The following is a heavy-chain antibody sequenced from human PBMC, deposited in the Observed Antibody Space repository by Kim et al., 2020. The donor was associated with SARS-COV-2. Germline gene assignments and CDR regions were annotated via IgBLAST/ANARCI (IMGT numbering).Heavy chain of an antibody. J-gene: IGHJ6*02. Sequence: YADSVKGRFTLSRNNAKNMLYLQMNSLGAEDTAVYYCAGASGSYTYGMDVWGQGTTVTVSS. CDR3: AGASGSYTYGMDV. D-gene: IGHD1-26*01. V-gene: IGHV3-23*01.